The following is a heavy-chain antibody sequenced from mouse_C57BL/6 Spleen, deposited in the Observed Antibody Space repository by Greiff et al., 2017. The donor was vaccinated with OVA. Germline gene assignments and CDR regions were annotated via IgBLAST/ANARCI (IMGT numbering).Heavy chain of an antibody. CDR3: ARKDDGSSLYNAMGD. CDR2: IWTGGGP. D-gene: IGHD1-1*01. Sequence: VQLVESGPGLVAPSQSLSITCTVSGFSLTRYAISWVRQPPGKGLEWLGVIWTGGGPNYNSALKSKLSISKDNSKSQGFLKMNSLQAEDTARYYCARKDDGSSLYNAMGDWGQGTSVTVSS. J-gene: IGHJ4*01. CDR1: GFSLTRYA. V-gene: IGHV2-9-1*01.